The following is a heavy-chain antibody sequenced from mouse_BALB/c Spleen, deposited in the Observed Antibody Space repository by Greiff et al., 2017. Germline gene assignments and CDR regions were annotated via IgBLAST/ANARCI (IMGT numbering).Heavy chain of an antibody. D-gene: IGHD2-10*02. CDR2: IDPENGDT. CDR3: ARGYGNSFAY. Sequence: EVQLQQSGAELVRSGASVKLSCTASGFNIKDYYMHWVKQRPEQGLEWIGWIDPENGDTEYAPKFQGKATLTADKSSSTAYMQLSSLTSENSAVYFCARGYGNSFAYWGQGTLVTVSA. CDR1: GFNIKDYY. J-gene: IGHJ3*01. V-gene: IGHV14-4*02.